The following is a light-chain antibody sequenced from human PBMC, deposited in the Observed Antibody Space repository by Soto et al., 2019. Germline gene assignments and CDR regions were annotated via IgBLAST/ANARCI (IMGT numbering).Light chain of an antibody. J-gene: IGLJ2*01. Sequence: QSALTQPASVSGSPGQSITISCTGTSSDVGGYKYVSWYQQHPGKAPKLMIYDVSNRPSGVSNRFSGSKSGNTASLTISGLQSEDEGDYYCTSYTSSTSVVFGGGTKLTV. CDR2: DVS. CDR3: TSYTSSTSVV. CDR1: SSDVGGYKY. V-gene: IGLV2-14*03.